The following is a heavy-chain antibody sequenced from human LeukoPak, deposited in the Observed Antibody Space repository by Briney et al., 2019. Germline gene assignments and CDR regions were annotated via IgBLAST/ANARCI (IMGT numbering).Heavy chain of an antibody. CDR3: ARDPGGNIDAFDI. V-gene: IGHV4-59*12. CDR2: IYYSGST. CDR1: GGSISSYY. Sequence: SETLSLTCTVSGGSISSYYWSWIRQPPGKGLEWIGYIYYSGSTNYNPSLKSRVTISVDTSKNQFSLKLSSVTAADTAVYYCARDPGGNIDAFDIWGQGTMVAVSS. J-gene: IGHJ3*02. D-gene: IGHD2/OR15-2a*01.